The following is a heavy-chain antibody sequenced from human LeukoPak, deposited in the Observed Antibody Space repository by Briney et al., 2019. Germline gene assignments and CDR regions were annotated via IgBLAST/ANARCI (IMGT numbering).Heavy chain of an antibody. V-gene: IGHV4-4*07. CDR2: IYSSGNT. J-gene: IGHJ4*02. CDR1: GVSISSYY. Sequence: SETLSLTCTVSGVSISSYYRSWIRQPAGKGLEWIGRIYSSGNTNYNPSLKSRVTMSVDTSQNQFSLKLGSVTAADTALYFCASYSASGAYFGQWGQGTLVTVSS. D-gene: IGHD6-13*01. CDR3: ASYSASGAYFGQ.